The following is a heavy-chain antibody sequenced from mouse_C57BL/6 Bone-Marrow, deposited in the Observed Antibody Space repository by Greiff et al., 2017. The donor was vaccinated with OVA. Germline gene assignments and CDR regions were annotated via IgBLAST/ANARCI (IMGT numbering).Heavy chain of an antibody. V-gene: IGHV1-64*01. CDR3: AREGDGNYGYVDG. CDR2: IHPNSGST. CDR1: GYTFTSYW. J-gene: IGHJ1*03. Sequence: QVQLQQPGAELVKPGASVKSSCKASGYTFTSYWMHWVKQRPGQGLEWIGMIHPNSGSTNYNEKFKSKATLTVDKSSSTAYMQLSSLTSEDSAVYYCAREGDGNYGYVDGWGTGTTVTGSS. D-gene: IGHD2-1*01.